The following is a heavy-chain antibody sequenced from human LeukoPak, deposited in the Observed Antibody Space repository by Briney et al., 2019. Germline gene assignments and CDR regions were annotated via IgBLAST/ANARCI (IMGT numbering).Heavy chain of an antibody. CDR3: ARDLLGATGDTAMVYY. D-gene: IGHD5-18*01. CDR1: GFTFSSYG. V-gene: IGHV3-30*03. J-gene: IGHJ4*02. Sequence: GGSLRLSCAASGFTFSSYGMHWVRQAPGKGLEWVAVISYDGSNKYYADSVKGRFTISRDNSKNTLYLQMNSLRAEDTAVYYCARDLLGATGDTAMVYYWGQGTLVTVSS. CDR2: ISYDGSNK.